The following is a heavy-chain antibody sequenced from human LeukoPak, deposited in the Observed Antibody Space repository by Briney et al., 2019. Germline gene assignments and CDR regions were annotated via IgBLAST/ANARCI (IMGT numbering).Heavy chain of an antibody. Sequence: SETLSLTCAVYGGSFSGYYWSWIRQPPGEGLEWIGEINHSGSTNYNPSLKSRVTISVDTSKNQFSLKLSSVTAADTAVYYCARVGGDVVVPAAICFDYWGQGTLVTVSS. J-gene: IGHJ4*02. CDR1: GGSFSGYY. V-gene: IGHV4-34*01. CDR3: ARVGGDVVVPAAICFDY. CDR2: INHSGST. D-gene: IGHD2-2*01.